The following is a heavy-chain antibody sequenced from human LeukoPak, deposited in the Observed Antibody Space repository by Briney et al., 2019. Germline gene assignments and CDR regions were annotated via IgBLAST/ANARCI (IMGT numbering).Heavy chain of an antibody. J-gene: IGHJ4*02. CDR2: IYYSGST. Sequence: PSETLSLTCTVSGGSISSSSYYWGWIRQPPGKGLEWIGTIYYSGSTYYNPSLKSRVTISVDTSKNQFSLKLSSVTAADTAVYYCARHIRRYSGYDLRYFDYWGQGTLVTVSS. V-gene: IGHV4-39*01. CDR1: GGSISSSSYY. D-gene: IGHD5-12*01. CDR3: ARHIRRYSGYDLRYFDY.